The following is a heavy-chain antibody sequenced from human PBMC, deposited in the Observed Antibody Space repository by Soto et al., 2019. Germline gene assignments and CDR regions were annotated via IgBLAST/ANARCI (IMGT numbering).Heavy chain of an antibody. D-gene: IGHD2-2*01. CDR3: ASSPRGYCSSTSCRELGNYYGMDVWGQGTTVTVSSGKKTHGESLKISCKTYFYYGMDV. V-gene: IGHV5-10-1*01. CDR2: IDPSDSYT. CDR1: GYSFTSYW. J-gene: IGHJ6*02. Sequence: GESLKISCKGSGYSFTSYWISWVRQMPGKGLEWMGRIDPSDSYTNYSPSFQGHVTISADKSISTAYLQWSSLKASDTAMYYCASSPRGYCSSTSCRELGNYYGMDVWGQGTTVTVSSGKKTHGESLKISCKTYFYYGMDVWGQGTTVTVSS.